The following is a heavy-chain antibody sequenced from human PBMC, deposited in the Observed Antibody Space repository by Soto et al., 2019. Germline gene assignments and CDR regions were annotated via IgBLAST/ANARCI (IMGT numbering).Heavy chain of an antibody. V-gene: IGHV4-59*01. CDR3: ARRWGNSPDY. Sequence: SETLSLTCTGSGGSISSDYWSWIRQPPGKGLEWIGYIYYSGSTNYNPSLKSRVTISVDTSKNQFSLKLSSVTAADTAVYYCARRWGNSPDYLRQATLVTVYS. J-gene: IGHJ4*02. CDR2: IYYSGST. D-gene: IGHD2-8*02. CDR1: GGSISSDY.